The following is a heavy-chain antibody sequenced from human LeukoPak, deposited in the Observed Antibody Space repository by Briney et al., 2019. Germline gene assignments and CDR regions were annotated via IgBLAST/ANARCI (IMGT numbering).Heavy chain of an antibody. Sequence: GGSLRLSCAASGFTFDDYGMSWVRQAPGGGLGWVSGINWNGGSTGYAGSVKGRFTISRDKATNSLYLQMNSLRAEDTALYYCARDQDTAMVIGAFDIWGQGTMVTVSS. CDR2: INWNGGST. V-gene: IGHV3-20*04. J-gene: IGHJ3*02. CDR3: ARDQDTAMVIGAFDI. CDR1: GFTFDDYG. D-gene: IGHD5-18*01.